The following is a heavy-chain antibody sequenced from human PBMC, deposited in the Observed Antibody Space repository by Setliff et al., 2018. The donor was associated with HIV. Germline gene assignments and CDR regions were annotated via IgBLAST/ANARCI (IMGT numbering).Heavy chain of an antibody. CDR3: ARDVGVAADI. V-gene: IGHV4-61*01. J-gene: IGHJ3*02. CDR2: IYYSGST. D-gene: IGHD2-21*02. Sequence: SETLSLTCTVSGGSVSSGSYYWSWIRQPPGKGLEWIGYIYYSGSTKHNPSLKSRVTISLDTSKNQFSLKLTSVTAADTAVYYCARDVGVAADIWGQGTMVTVSS. CDR1: GGSVSSGSYY.